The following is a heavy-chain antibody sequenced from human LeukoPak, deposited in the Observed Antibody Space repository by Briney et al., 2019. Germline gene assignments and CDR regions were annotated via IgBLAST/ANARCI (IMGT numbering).Heavy chain of an antibody. V-gene: IGHV1-2*02. J-gene: IGHJ4*02. CDR1: GYTFTGYY. CDR3: ARSIAAAGHFDY. Sequence: ASVKVSCKASGYTFTGYYMHWVRQAPGQGLEWMGWINPNSGGTNYAQKFQGRVTMTRDTSISTAYMELSWLRSDDTAVYYCARSIAAAGHFDYWGQGTLVTVSS. D-gene: IGHD6-13*01. CDR2: INPNSGGT.